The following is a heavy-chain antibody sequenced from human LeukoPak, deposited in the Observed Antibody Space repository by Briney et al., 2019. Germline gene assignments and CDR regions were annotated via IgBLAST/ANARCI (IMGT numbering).Heavy chain of an antibody. Sequence: SVKVSCKASGSTFSSYAISWVRQAPGQGLEWMGRIIPIFGTASYAQKFQGRVTITTDESTSTAYMELSSLRSEDTAVYYCARATYYYDSTHPNDAFDIWGQGTMVTVSS. CDR1: GSTFSSYA. V-gene: IGHV1-69*05. J-gene: IGHJ3*02. CDR3: ARATYYYDSTHPNDAFDI. D-gene: IGHD3-22*01. CDR2: IIPIFGTA.